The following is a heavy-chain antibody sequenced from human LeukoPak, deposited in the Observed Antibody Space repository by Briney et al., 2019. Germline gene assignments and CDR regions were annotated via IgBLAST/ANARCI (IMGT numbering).Heavy chain of an antibody. CDR3: ARDLDTSMVELDY. CDR1: GFIFNNYA. V-gene: IGHV3-30*04. J-gene: IGHJ4*02. Sequence: GGSLRLSCAASGFIFNNYAIHWVRQAPGRGLEWVAAISHDGSNKFYADSVKGRFTFSRDNSRNTLSLQMNSLRPEDTAMYYCARDLDTSMVELDYWGQGTLVTVSS. CDR2: ISHDGSNK. D-gene: IGHD5-18*01.